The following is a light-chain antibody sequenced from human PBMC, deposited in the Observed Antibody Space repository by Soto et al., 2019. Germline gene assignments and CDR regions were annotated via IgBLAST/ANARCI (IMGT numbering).Light chain of an antibody. CDR1: ESVSSN. V-gene: IGKV3-15*01. J-gene: IGKJ1*01. CDR2: GAS. CDR3: QQYHNWPA. Sequence: EIVMTQSPATLSASPGERATLSCRASESVSSNLAWYQQKPGQAPRLLIYGASTRATGIPARISGSGSGTEFTLTISSLQSEDFAVYFCQQYHNWPAFGQGTKVDIK.